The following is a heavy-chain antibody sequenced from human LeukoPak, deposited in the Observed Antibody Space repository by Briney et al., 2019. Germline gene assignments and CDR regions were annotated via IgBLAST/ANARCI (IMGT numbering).Heavy chain of an antibody. J-gene: IGHJ4*02. D-gene: IGHD1-26*01. V-gene: IGHV4-39*07. CDR2: IYYSGST. CDR1: GGSISSSSYY. CDR3: AREAWDVNTNFDY. Sequence: PSETLSLTCTVSGGSISSSSYYWGWIRQPPGKGLEWIGSIYYSGSTYYNPSLKSRVTISVDTSKNQFSLKLSSVTAADTAVYYCAREAWDVNTNFDYWGQGTLVTVSS.